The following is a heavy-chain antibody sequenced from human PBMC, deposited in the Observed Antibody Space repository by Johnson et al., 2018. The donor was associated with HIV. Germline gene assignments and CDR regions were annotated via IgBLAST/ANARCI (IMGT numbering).Heavy chain of an antibody. CDR2: ISWNSDTI. CDR1: GFMLNSHG. CDR3: ARDLTWEMQDTFDL. D-gene: IGHD1-26*01. V-gene: IGHV3-9*01. Sequence: VQLVESGGGSVKPGESLKISCEASGFMLNSHGMHWVRQVSKKGLEWVAGISWNSDTIRYADSVKGRFTISRDNAKNSLYLQMKSLRLEDTALYFCARDLTWEMQDTFDLWGQGTMVTVSS. J-gene: IGHJ3*01.